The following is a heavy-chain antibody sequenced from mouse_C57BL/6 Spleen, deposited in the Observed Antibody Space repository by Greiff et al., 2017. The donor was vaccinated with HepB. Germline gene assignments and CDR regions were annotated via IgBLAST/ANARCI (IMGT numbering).Heavy chain of an antibody. D-gene: IGHD1-1*01. Sequence: VQLQQPGAELVMPGASVKLSCKASGYTFTSYWMHWVKQRPGQGLEWIGEIDPSDSYTNYNQKFKGKSTLTVDKSSSTAYMQLSSLTSEDSVVYYCTRRTDYYGSSFAMDYWGQGTSVTVSS. CDR1: GYTFTSYW. CDR3: TRRTDYYGSSFAMDY. V-gene: IGHV1-69*01. J-gene: IGHJ4*01. CDR2: IDPSDSYT.